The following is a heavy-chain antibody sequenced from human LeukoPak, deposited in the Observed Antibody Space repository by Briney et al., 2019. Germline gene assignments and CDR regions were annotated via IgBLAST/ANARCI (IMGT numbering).Heavy chain of an antibody. V-gene: IGHV4-4*07. CDR2: IYTSGST. CDR1: GGSISSYY. CDR3: ARDGSLWFGESSYYFDF. J-gene: IGHJ4*02. Sequence: SETLSLTCTVSGGSISSYYWSWIRQPAGKGLEWIGRIYTSGSTNYNPSLKSRVTMSVDTSKNQFSLHLKSVTPEDTAVYYCARDGSLWFGESSYYFDFWGQGILVTVSS. D-gene: IGHD3-10*01.